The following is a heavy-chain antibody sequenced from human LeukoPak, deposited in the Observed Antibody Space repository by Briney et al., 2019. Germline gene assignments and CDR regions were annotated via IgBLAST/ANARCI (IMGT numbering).Heavy chain of an antibody. V-gene: IGHV6-1*01. J-gene: IGHJ4*02. Sequence: SQTLSLTFAISGDNVSSNSATWSWIRQSPSRGLEWLGRTYNRSKWYSDYAVSVKGRITINPDTSKNQFSLQLNSVTPEDTAVYYCAGGVGGGWKVFDYWGQGTLVTVSS. CDR1: GDNVSSNSAT. CDR2: TYNRSKWYS. D-gene: IGHD2-15*01. CDR3: AGGVGGGWKVFDY.